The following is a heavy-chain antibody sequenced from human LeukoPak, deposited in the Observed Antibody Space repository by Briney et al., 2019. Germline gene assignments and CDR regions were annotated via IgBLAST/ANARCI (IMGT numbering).Heavy chain of an antibody. CDR2: IYYSGST. Sequence: SETLSLTCTVSGGSISSYYWSWIRQPPGKGLEWIGYIYYSGSTNYNPSLKSRVTISVDTSKNQFSLRLSSVTAADTAVYYCARGLVDTAMIRLDYWGQGTLVTVSS. D-gene: IGHD5-18*01. CDR1: GGSISSYY. V-gene: IGHV4-59*12. J-gene: IGHJ4*02. CDR3: ARGLVDTAMIRLDY.